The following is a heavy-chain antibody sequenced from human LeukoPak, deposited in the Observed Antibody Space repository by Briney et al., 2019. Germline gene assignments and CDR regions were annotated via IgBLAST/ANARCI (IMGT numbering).Heavy chain of an antibody. J-gene: IGHJ3*02. D-gene: IGHD6-19*01. Sequence: GASVKVSCKASGYTFTSYAMNWVRQAPGQGLEWMGWINTNTGNPTYAQGFTGRFVFSLDTSVSTAYLQISSLKAEDTAVYYCARPKDIAVAGGNAFDIWGQGTMVTVSS. CDR1: GYTFTSYA. CDR3: ARPKDIAVAGGNAFDI. V-gene: IGHV7-4-1*02. CDR2: INTNTGNP.